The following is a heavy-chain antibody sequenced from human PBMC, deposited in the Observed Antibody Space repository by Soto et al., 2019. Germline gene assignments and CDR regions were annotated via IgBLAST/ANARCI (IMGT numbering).Heavy chain of an antibody. CDR3: ARLEGLTTISYYFDF. CDR1: DDSINSDKYY. CDR2: IYYRGNA. Sequence: PSETLSLTCSVSDDSINSDKYYWGWIRQPPGKGLEWIGSIYYRGNAYYNPSLQTRVTISLDKSKSQFSLKLNSVTAADSAVYFCARLEGLTTISYYFDFWGPGALVTVSS. J-gene: IGHJ4*02. D-gene: IGHD2-21*02. V-gene: IGHV4-39*01.